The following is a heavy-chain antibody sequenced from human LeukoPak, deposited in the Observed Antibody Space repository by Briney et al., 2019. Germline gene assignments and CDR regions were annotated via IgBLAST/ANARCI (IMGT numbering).Heavy chain of an antibody. CDR1: RGSTSTYY. CDR3: ARVRYCGGDCYSSY. D-gene: IGHD2-21*02. CDR2: IYPSGNT. Sequence: SETLSLTCTVSRGSTSTYYWSWIRQPAGKGLEWIGRIYPSGNTNFNPPLMSQVTMSIDTSKNQFSLKLSSVTAADTAVYYCARVRYCGGDCYSSYWGQGTLVTVSS. V-gene: IGHV4-4*07. J-gene: IGHJ4*02.